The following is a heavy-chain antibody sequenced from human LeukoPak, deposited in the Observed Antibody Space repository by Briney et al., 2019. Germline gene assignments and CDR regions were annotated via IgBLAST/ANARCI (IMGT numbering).Heavy chain of an antibody. J-gene: IGHJ5*02. CDR1: GYSFSGFL. V-gene: IGHV1-2*02. CDR2: ISPNRGDT. Sequence: ASVKVSCKASGYSFSGFLIHWVRQAPGQGLEWMGWISPNRGDTNYAQKFKGRVTMTTDTSLNTIYMELSSLRLDDTAVYFCARGSFLGTSSWFDPWGQGTLVTVSS. CDR3: ARGSFLGTSSWFDP. D-gene: IGHD2-8*01.